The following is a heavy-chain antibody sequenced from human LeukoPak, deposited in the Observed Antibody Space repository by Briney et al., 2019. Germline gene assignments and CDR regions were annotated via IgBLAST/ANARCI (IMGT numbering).Heavy chain of an antibody. D-gene: IGHD3-3*01. CDR3: AKLENAAWDYYYYYMDV. V-gene: IGHV3-23*01. Sequence: GGSLRLSCAASGFTFSSYGMSWVRQAPGKGLEWVSAISGSGGSTYYADSVKGRFTISRDNSKNTLYLQMNSLRAEDTAVYYCAKLENAAWDYYYYYMDVWGKGTTVTISS. CDR1: GFTFSSYG. CDR2: ISGSGGST. J-gene: IGHJ6*03.